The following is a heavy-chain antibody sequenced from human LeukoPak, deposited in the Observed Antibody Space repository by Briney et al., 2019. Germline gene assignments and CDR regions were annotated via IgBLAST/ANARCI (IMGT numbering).Heavy chain of an antibody. CDR2: INSNSGGT. CDR3: ARDTGGY. V-gene: IGHV1-2*02. Sequence: VASVKVSCKTSGYTFSNYGISWVRQVPGQGLEWMGWINSNSGGTNYAQKFQGRVTMTRDTSINTAYMELSRLTSDDTAVYFCARDTGGYWGQGSLVTISS. D-gene: IGHD2-8*02. CDR1: GYTFSNYG. J-gene: IGHJ4*02.